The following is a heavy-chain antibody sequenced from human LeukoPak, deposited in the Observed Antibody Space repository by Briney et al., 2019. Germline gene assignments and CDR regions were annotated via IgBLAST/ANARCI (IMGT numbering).Heavy chain of an antibody. CDR1: GGSISTGGYY. V-gene: IGHV4-31*03. J-gene: IGHJ4*02. CDR3: VGGRGDYYDSSGGYYFDF. CDR2: IYYSGST. Sequence: PSETRSLTCTVSGGSISTGGYYWSWIRQHPEKGLEWIGYIYYSGSTYYNPSLKSRVTISEDTSTNQFSLKLSSVTAADTAVYYCVGGRGDYYDSSGGYYFDFWGQGTLVTVSS. D-gene: IGHD3-22*01.